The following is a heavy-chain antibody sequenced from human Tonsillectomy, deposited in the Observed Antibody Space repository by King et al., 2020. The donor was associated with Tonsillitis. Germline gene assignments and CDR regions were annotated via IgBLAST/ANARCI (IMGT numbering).Heavy chain of an antibody. D-gene: IGHD6-13*01. CDR3: ARYLGLAAAGLLATFEY. Sequence: APGKGLEWVAVISYDGTNKLYANPVKGRFTISRDNPKYTLYLQMNSLRTEDTAVYYCARYLGLAAAGLLATFEYCGQGALLTV. V-gene: IGHV3-30-3*01. J-gene: IGHJ4*02. CDR2: ISYDGTNK.